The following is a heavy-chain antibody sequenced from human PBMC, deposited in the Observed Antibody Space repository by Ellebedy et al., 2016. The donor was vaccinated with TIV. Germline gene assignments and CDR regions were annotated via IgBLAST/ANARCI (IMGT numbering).Heavy chain of an antibody. CDR1: GGSISSGDYY. J-gene: IGHJ4*02. D-gene: IGHD4-23*01. CDR3: ARVTVAPYYFDY. CDR2: IYYSGST. Sequence: MPSETLSLTCTVSGGSISSGDYYWSWIRQPPGKGLEWIGYIYYSGSTNYNPSLKSRVTISVDTSKNQFSLKLSSVTAADTAVYYCARVTVAPYYFDYWGQGTLVTVSS. V-gene: IGHV4-61*08.